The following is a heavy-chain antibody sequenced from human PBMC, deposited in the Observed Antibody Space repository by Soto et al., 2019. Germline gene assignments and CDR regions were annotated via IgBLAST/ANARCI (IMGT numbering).Heavy chain of an antibody. CDR2: IYYSGTT. V-gene: IGHV4-28*01. Sequence: PSETLSLTCAVSGYSISSSNWWGWIRQPPGKGLEWIGYIYYSGTTYYNPSLKSRVTMSVDTSKNQFSLKLTSVTAVDTAVYYCARQGVALELDFWGQGTLVTVSS. D-gene: IGHD2-21*01. CDR1: GYSISSSNW. J-gene: IGHJ4*02. CDR3: ARQGVALELDF.